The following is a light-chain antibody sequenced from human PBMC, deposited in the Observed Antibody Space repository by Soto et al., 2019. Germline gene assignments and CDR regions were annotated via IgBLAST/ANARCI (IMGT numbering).Light chain of an antibody. V-gene: IGLV2-14*01. J-gene: IGLJ1*01. CDR1: SSDVGDYNY. Sequence: QSALTQPASVSGSPGQSITISCTGTSSDVGDYNYVSWYQQHPGKAPKLMIYDVSNRPSGVSNRFSGSKSGNTASLTISGLQADDEADYYCSSYASSGTYVFGTGIQLTVL. CDR3: SSYASSGTYV. CDR2: DVS.